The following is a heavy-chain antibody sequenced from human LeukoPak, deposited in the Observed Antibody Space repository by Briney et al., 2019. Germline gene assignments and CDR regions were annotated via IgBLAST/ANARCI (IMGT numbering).Heavy chain of an antibody. V-gene: IGHV3-33*03. Sequence: GGSLRLSCAASGFTFSNYGMHWVRQAPGKGLEWVAVILYDGSNNNYADSVKGRFTVSRGNSKNTLYLQMNSLRADDTAVYYCAKAMAATPYFDYWGQGTLVTVSS. CDR2: ILYDGSNN. J-gene: IGHJ4*02. CDR3: AKAMAATPYFDY. D-gene: IGHD5-24*01. CDR1: GFTFSNYG.